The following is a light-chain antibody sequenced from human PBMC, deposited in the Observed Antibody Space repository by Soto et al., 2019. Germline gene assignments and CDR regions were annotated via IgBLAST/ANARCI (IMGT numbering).Light chain of an antibody. CDR2: AAS. J-gene: IGKJ1*01. CDR3: QQYNSAPRT. V-gene: IGKV1-27*01. CDR1: QGISNF. Sequence: THLTPSPAYRSASVGDRVSITCRASQGISNFLAWYQQKPGKAPKLLISAASTLQSGVSSRFSGSGSGTDFTLTISSLQPGDVATYYCQQYNSAPRTFGQGTKVDIK.